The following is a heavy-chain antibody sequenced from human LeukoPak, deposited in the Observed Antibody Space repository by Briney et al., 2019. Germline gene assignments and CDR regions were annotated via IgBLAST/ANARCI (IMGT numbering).Heavy chain of an antibody. V-gene: IGHV3-7*01. D-gene: IGHD2/OR15-2a*01. CDR2: IKPDGSET. J-gene: IGHJ4*02. CDR3: VSFYETY. CDR1: GFTFSNYW. Sequence: GGSLRLSCAASGFTFSNYWMSWVRQAPEKGLEWVANIKPDGSETYSVDSVKGRFTISRDNAKNTVYLQMNSLRAEDTAVYYCVSFYETYWGRGTLVTVSS.